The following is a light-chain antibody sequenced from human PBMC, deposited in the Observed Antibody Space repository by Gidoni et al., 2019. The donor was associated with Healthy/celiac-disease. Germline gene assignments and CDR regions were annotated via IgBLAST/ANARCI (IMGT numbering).Light chain of an antibody. CDR2: GAS. CDR1: QSVSSSY. J-gene: IGKJ3*01. Sequence: EIVLTQSPGTLSLSPGERATLSCRASQSVSSSYLAWYQQKPGQAPRLLIYGASSRATGIPDRFRGSGSGTDFTLTISRLEPEDFEVYYCQQYGSSPFTFGPGTKVDIK. V-gene: IGKV3-20*01. CDR3: QQYGSSPFT.